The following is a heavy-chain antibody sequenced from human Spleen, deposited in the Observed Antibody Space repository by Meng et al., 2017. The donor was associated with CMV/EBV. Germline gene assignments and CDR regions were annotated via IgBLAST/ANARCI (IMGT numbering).Heavy chain of an antibody. CDR2: ISHDGTNK. Sequence: GESLKISCAAFGFTFSGHAMHWVRQAPGKGLEWVAAISHDGTNKYYADSVKGRFTISRDNSKNTLYLQMNSLRAEDTAVYYCAKSYCRGDCPAWFDPWGQGTLVTVSS. D-gene: IGHD2-21*01. CDR1: GFTFSGHA. CDR3: AKSYCRGDCPAWFDP. J-gene: IGHJ5*02. V-gene: IGHV3-30-3*02.